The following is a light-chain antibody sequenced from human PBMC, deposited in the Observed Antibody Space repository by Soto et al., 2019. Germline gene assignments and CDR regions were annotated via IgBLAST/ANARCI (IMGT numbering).Light chain of an antibody. J-gene: IGKJ2*01. CDR2: GAS. CDR3: QQYNNWPPYT. CDR1: QSVSTN. V-gene: IGKV3-15*01. Sequence: EIVMTQTPTTLSVSPGERVTLSCRASQSVSTNLAWYQQKPGQVPSLLIYGASTRASGIPARFSGSGSGTEFTLTIGSLQSEDFAVYYCQQYNNWPPYTFGQGTKLEIK.